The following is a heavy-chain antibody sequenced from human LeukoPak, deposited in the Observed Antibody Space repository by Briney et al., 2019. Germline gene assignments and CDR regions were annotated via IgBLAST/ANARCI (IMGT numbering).Heavy chain of an antibody. CDR2: ISSSSSYI. V-gene: IGHV3-21*01. CDR1: GFTFSSYS. D-gene: IGHD4-17*01. J-gene: IGHJ4*02. Sequence: GGSLRLSCAASGFTFSSYSMNWVRQAPGKGLGWVSSISSSSSYIYYADSVKGRFTISRDNAKNSLYLQMNSLRAEDTAVYYCARDAVGTVDYWGQGTLVTVSS. CDR3: ARDAVGTVDY.